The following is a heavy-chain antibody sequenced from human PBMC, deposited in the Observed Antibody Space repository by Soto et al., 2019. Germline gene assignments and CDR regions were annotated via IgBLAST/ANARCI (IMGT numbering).Heavy chain of an antibody. V-gene: IGHV3-74*01. Sequence: GGSLRLSCAASGPTFSSYWMHWVRQAPGKGLVWVSRINSDGSSTSYADSVKGRFTISRDNAKNTLYLQMNSLRAEDTAVYYCARYYGEAGSTAVFDMWGQGTMVTVSS. D-gene: IGHD4-17*01. CDR2: INSDGSST. CDR1: GPTFSSYW. J-gene: IGHJ3*02. CDR3: ARYYGEAGSTAVFDM.